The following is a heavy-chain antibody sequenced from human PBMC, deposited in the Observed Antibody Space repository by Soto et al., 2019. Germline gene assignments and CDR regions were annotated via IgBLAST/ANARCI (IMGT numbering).Heavy chain of an antibody. CDR3: ARERVDTAMVMDDAFDI. CDR2: IYHSGST. J-gene: IGHJ3*02. V-gene: IGHV4-38-2*02. CDR1: GYSISSGYY. Sequence: SETLSLTCAVSGYSISSGYYWGWIRQPPGKGLEWIGSIYHSGSTYYNPSLKSRVTISVDTSKNQFSLKLSSVTAADTAVYYCARERVDTAMVMDDAFDIWGQGTMVT. D-gene: IGHD5-18*01.